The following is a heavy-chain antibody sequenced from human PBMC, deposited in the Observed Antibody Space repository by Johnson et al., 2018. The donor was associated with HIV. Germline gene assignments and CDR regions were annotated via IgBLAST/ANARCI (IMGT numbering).Heavy chain of an antibody. Sequence: VQLVESGGGLVKPGGSLILSCVGSGFTFSYAWMTWVRQAPGQGLEWVSVLYSGGNTYYADSVRGRFTISRDTSKNTLYLQMSSLKVEDTALYYCARDGESQQLPLGDALDVWGRGTMVIVSS. CDR2: LYSGGNT. CDR1: GFTFSYAW. CDR3: ARDGESQQLPLGDALDV. J-gene: IGHJ3*01. V-gene: IGHV3-66*01. D-gene: IGHD6-13*01.